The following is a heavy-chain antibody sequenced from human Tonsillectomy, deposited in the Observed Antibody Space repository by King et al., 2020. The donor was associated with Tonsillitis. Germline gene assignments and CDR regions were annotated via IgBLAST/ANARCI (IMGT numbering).Heavy chain of an antibody. Sequence: TLKESGLALVKPTQTLTLTCTFSGFSLSTDEMRVSWVRQPPGKALEWLARIDWDDEKFYSTSLKTRLTISRDTSKNQVVLRMTNMDPGDTATYYCTRSQAGSNWFDPWGRGTLVTVSS. V-gene: IGHV2-70*04. CDR1: GFSLSTDEMR. CDR3: TRSQAGSNWFDP. J-gene: IGHJ5*02. CDR2: IDWDDEK.